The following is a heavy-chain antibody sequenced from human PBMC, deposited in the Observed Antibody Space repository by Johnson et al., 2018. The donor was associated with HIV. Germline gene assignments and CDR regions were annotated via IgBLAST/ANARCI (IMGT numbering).Heavy chain of an antibody. CDR3: AKDTVWSSGYYGGAVDI. V-gene: IGHV3-33*06. D-gene: IGHD3-22*01. CDR1: GFTFSDYY. J-gene: IGHJ3*02. CDR2: IWYDGSNK. Sequence: QVQLVESGGGLVQPGRSLRLSCAASGFTFSDYYMSWIRQAPGKGLEWVAVIWYDGSNKYYADSVKGRFTISGDNSKNTLSLQMNSLRAEDTAVYYCAKDTVWSSGYYGGAVDIWGQGTMVTVSS.